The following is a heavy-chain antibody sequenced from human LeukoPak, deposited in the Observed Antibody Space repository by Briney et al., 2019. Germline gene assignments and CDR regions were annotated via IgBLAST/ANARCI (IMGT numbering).Heavy chain of an antibody. CDR2: IYDTGSP. CDR3: ARDRVGYYGSGIYFDY. Sequence: SETLSLTCSVSGDSLSSDYWTWIRQPAGRGLEWIGRIYDTGSPNYNPSLRSRVTMSVDTSKNQFSLKLSSVTAADTAVYYCARDRVGYYGSGIYFDYWGQGTLVTVSS. CDR1: GDSLSSDY. J-gene: IGHJ4*02. D-gene: IGHD3-10*01. V-gene: IGHV4-4*07.